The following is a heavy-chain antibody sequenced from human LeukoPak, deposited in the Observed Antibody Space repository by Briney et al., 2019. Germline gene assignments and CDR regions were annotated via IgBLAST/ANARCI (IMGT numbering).Heavy chain of an antibody. Sequence: PSVKVSCKASGYTFTGYYMHWVRQAPGQGLEWMGWINPNSGGTNYAQKFQGRVTMTRDTSISTAYMELSRLRSDDTAVYYCARDITMVRVVSNYMDVWGKGTTVTISS. V-gene: IGHV1-2*02. CDR2: INPNSGGT. CDR3: ARDITMVRVVSNYMDV. D-gene: IGHD3-10*01. J-gene: IGHJ6*03. CDR1: GYTFTGYY.